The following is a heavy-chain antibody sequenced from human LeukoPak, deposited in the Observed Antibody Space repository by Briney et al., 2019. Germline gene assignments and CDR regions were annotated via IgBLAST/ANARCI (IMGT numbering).Heavy chain of an antibody. CDR2: INSSGSII. CDR3: AREGRDCSSTSCYLDY. J-gene: IGHJ4*02. V-gene: IGHV3-11*04. D-gene: IGHD2-2*01. CDR1: GSTFSDYY. Sequence: GGSLRLSCAASGSTFSDYYMSWLRQAPGKGLEWVSYINSSGSIIYYADFVKGRFTISRDNAKNSLYLQMNSLRAEDTAVYYCAREGRDCSSTSCYLDYWGQGTLVTVSS.